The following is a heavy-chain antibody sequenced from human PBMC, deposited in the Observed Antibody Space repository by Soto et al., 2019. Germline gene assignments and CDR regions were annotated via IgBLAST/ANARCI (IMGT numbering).Heavy chain of an antibody. V-gene: IGHV1-8*01. CDR2: MNPNSGNT. D-gene: IGHD1-1*01. Sequence: QVQLVQSGAEVKKPGASVKVSCKASGYTFTSYDINWVRQATGQGLEWMGWMNPNSGNTGYAQKFQGRVTMTRNTSISTAYMELSSLRSEDTAVYYCARNCNWNEASTFDPWGQGTLVTVSS. CDR1: GYTFTSYD. CDR3: ARNCNWNEASTFDP. J-gene: IGHJ5*02.